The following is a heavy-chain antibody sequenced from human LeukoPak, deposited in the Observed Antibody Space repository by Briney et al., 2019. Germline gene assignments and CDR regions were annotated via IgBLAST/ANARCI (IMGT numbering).Heavy chain of an antibody. CDR2: IYTSGST. Sequence: SETLSLTCTVTGGSISNYYWSWIRQPPGKGLEWIGYIYTSGSTNCNPSLKSRVTMSIDTSKNRFSLKLSSVTAADTAVYYCARGGWELELDYWGQGILVTVSS. CDR3: ARGGWELELDY. D-gene: IGHD1-26*01. J-gene: IGHJ4*02. V-gene: IGHV4-59*01. CDR1: GGSISNYY.